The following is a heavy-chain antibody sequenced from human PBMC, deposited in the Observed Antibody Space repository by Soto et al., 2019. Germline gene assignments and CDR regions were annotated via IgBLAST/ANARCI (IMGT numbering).Heavy chain of an antibody. CDR2: IYYSGST. D-gene: IGHD3-10*01. V-gene: IGHV4-31*03. J-gene: IGHJ4*02. CDR3: ARGGAYYYGSGSFTYFDY. CDR1: GGSISSGGYD. Sequence: PSETLSLTCTVSGGSISSGGYDWSWIRQHPXKGLEWIGYIYYSGSTYYNPSLKSRVTISVDTSKNQFSLKLSSVTAADTAVYYCARGGAYYYGSGSFTYFDYWGQGTLVTVSS.